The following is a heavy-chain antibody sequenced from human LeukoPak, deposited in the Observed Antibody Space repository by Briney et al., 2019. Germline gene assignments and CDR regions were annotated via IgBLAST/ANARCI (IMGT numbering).Heavy chain of an antibody. V-gene: IGHV5-51*01. D-gene: IGHD6-13*01. Sequence: GESLKISCKGSGYSFISYWIGWVRQMPGQGLEWMGIIYPDDSNTIYGPSFQGQVTISADKSINTAYLEWSSLKASDTAIYYCARQGAAGKYYYYYMDVWGKGTTVTVSS. CDR2: IYPDDSNT. J-gene: IGHJ6*03. CDR1: GYSFISYW. CDR3: ARQGAAGKYYYYYMDV.